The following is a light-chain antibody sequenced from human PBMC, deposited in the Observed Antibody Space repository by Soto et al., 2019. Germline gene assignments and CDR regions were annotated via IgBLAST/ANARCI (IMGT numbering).Light chain of an antibody. CDR2: KAS. CDR3: QQYNTYPWT. J-gene: IGKJ1*01. V-gene: IGKV1-5*03. CDR1: QSINGW. Sequence: DIQMTQSPSTLSASVGDRVTITCRASQSINGWLAWYQQKPRKAPKLLIHKASSLESGVPSRFSGSESGTEFTLTITCLQPDDFATYYCQQYNTYPWTFGQGTKVEI.